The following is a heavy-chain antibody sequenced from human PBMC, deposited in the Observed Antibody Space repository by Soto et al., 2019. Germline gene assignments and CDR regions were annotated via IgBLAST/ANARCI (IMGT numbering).Heavy chain of an antibody. Sequence: SETLSLTCAVYGGSFSGYYWSWIRQPPGKGLEWIGESNQSGSTNYNPSLKSRVTISVDTSKNQFSLKLSSVTAADTAVYYCARVPAYSGYDYIDYWGQGTLVTVS. V-gene: IGHV4-34*01. CDR3: ARVPAYSGYDYIDY. CDR1: GGSFSGYY. J-gene: IGHJ4*02. D-gene: IGHD5-12*01. CDR2: SNQSGST.